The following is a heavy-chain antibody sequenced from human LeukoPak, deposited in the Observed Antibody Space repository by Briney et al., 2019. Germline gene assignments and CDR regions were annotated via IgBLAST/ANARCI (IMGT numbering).Heavy chain of an antibody. CDR3: ARVGYDILTGHENWFGP. D-gene: IGHD3-9*01. CDR1: GFTFSDYW. J-gene: IGHJ5*02. Sequence: GGSLRLSCAASGFTFSDYWMTWVRQAPGKGLEWVANIKQDGGEKYYVDSVKGRFAISRDNAKKSLYLQMNSLRAEDTAVYYCARVGYDILTGHENWFGPWGQGTLVTVPS. V-gene: IGHV3-7*01. CDR2: IKQDGGEK.